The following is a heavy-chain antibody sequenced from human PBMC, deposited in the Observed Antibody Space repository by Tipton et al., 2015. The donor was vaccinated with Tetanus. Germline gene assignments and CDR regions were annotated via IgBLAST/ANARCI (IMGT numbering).Heavy chain of an antibody. J-gene: IGHJ3*02. D-gene: IGHD2/OR15-2a*01. CDR1: GGLLSTGGYY. Sequence: TCAVSGGLLSTGGYYWAWIRQTPGKGLEWIGYIDYNGSTKYNPSLRSRVTLSLDTSKNQISMRLTSVTAADTAVYYCAREDYFDISAFDIWGQGTMVTVSS. V-gene: IGHV4-61*08. CDR3: AREDYFDISAFDI. CDR2: IDYNGST.